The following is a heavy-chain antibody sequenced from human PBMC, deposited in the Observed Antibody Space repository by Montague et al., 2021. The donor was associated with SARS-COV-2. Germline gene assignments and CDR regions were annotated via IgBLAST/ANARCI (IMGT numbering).Heavy chain of an antibody. CDR2: IKQSGST. J-gene: IGHJ4*02. V-gene: IGHV4-34*01. Sequence: SETLSLTCGVYGGSFGDDHWSWIRQPPGKGLEWIGDIKQSGSTNYNPSFKSRVTISVDTSKNQFSLKLTSVTAADTAVYFCARGHLSVSMIVVVFTSASYYFDYWGQGAQVTVSS. CDR1: GGSFGDDH. CDR3: ARGHLSVSMIVVVFTSASYYFDY. D-gene: IGHD3-22*01.